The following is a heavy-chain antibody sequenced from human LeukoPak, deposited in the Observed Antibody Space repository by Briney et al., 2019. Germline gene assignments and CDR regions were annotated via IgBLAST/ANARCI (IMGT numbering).Heavy chain of an antibody. V-gene: IGHV1-18*01. D-gene: IGHD2-8*01. CDR3: ARLGYCTNGVCYRKHNRLDP. CDR1: GYTFISYG. Sequence: ASVKVSWKAFGYTFISYGVTWVRQAPGQGLEWMGWISGDNGYTNYAQNFQDRVTMTTDTSTNTAYMELRSLRSDDTAVYYCARLGYCTNGVCYRKHNRLDPWGQGTLVTVSP. J-gene: IGHJ5*02. CDR2: ISGDNGYT.